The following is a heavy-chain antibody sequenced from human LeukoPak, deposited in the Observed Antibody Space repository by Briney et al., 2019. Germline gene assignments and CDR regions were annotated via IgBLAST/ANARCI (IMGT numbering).Heavy chain of an antibody. Sequence: SETLSLTCAVYGGSFSGYYWSWIRQPPGKGLEWIGEINHSGSTNYNPSLKSRVTISVDTSKNQFSLRLNSVTATDTAVYYCARVTGSRYSGSRHFDYWGQGILVTVSS. CDR2: INHSGST. CDR3: ARVTGSRYSGSRHFDY. D-gene: IGHD5-12*01. J-gene: IGHJ4*02. CDR1: GGSFSGYY. V-gene: IGHV4-34*01.